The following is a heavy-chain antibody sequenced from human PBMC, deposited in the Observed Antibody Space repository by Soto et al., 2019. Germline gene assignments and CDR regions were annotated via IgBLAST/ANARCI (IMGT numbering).Heavy chain of an antibody. V-gene: IGHV3-23*01. CDR2: VSGGGAST. CDR1: GFSFAGYA. CDR3: AKTQTFNGYYGGFDA. D-gene: IGHD3-3*01. Sequence: HPGGSLRLSCAATGFSFAGYALTWVRQAPGKGLEWLSAVSGGGASTYYADSVRGRFSISRDVSGNMIYLQLNRLTAGDTATYYCAKTQTFNGYYGGFDAWGQGTRVTV. J-gene: IGHJ4*02.